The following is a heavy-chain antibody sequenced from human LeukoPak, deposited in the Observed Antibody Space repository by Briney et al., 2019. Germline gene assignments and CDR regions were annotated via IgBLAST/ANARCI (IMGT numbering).Heavy chain of an antibody. CDR1: GDSISSSNDY. CDR3: ARLSSASWAWFDP. V-gene: IGHV4-39*01. CDR2: IYYSGST. D-gene: IGHD2-2*01. J-gene: IGHJ5*02. Sequence: SETLSLTCTVSGDSISSSNDYWGWFRQAPGKGLEWIGIIYYSGSTYYNPSLKSRVTISVDTSKNQFSLKLSSVTAADTAIYYCARLSSASWAWFDPWGRGTLVTVSS.